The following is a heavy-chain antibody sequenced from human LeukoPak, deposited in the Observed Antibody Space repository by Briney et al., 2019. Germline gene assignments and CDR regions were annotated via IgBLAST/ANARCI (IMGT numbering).Heavy chain of an antibody. CDR1: GFTFSNYA. CDR2: ISGPGSST. D-gene: IGHD3-22*01. Sequence: GGSLRLSCAASGFTFSNYAMSWVRQAPGKGLEWVSTISGPGSSTYSADSVKGRFTISRDNSKNTLYLQMHSLRAEDTAIYYCAKPSRNFDSSGYSHFDYWGQGTLVTVSS. V-gene: IGHV3-23*01. CDR3: AKPSRNFDSSGYSHFDY. J-gene: IGHJ4*02.